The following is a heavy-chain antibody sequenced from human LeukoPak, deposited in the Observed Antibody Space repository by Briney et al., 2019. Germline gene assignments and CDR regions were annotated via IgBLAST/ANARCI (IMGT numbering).Heavy chain of an antibody. J-gene: IGHJ4*02. CDR1: GYTFTGYY. Sequence: ASVKVSCKASGYTFTGYYIHWVRQAPGQGLEWIGWINLNSGGTNYAQKFQGRVTMTSDTSVSTAYMELSGLTSDDTAVYFCAKVAGTTPHDYWGQGTLVTVSS. V-gene: IGHV1-2*02. CDR3: AKVAGTTPHDY. D-gene: IGHD1-1*01. CDR2: INLNSGGT.